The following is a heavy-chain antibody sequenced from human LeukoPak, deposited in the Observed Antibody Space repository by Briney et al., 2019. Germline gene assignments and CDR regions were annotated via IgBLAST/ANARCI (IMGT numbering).Heavy chain of an antibody. D-gene: IGHD2-2*01. CDR1: GYSISSGYY. CDR2: IYHSGST. Sequence: NSSETLSLTCAVSGYSISSGYYWGWIRQPPGKGLEWIGNIYHSGSTHYNPSLKSRVTISVDTSKDQFSLKLSSVTAADTAVYYCARLPYHCSSSSCNPTGPDYWGQGTLVTVSS. CDR3: ARLPYHCSSSSCNPTGPDY. J-gene: IGHJ4*02. V-gene: IGHV4-38-2*01.